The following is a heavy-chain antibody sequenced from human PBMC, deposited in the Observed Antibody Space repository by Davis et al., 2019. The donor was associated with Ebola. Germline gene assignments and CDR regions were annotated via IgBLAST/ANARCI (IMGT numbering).Heavy chain of an antibody. J-gene: IGHJ4*02. CDR3: AKGVTMVQGPIDY. Sequence: GESLKISCAASGFTFSSYAMHWVRQAPGKGLEWVAVISYDGSNKYYADSVKGRFTISRDNSKNTLYLQMNSLRAEDTAVYYCAKGVTMVQGPIDYWGQGTLVTVSS. CDR1: GFTFSSYA. CDR2: ISYDGSNK. D-gene: IGHD3-10*01. V-gene: IGHV3-30-3*01.